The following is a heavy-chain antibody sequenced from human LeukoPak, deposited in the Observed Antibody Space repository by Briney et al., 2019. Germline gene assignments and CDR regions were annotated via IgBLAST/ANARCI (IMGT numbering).Heavy chain of an antibody. CDR3: ARHAPAQWLVSATDY. CDR1: GGSISSGTYY. Sequence: SETLSLTCTVSGGSISSGTYYWGWIRQPPGTGLEWIGSFYHSGSTNHNPSLKSRVTISVDAPKNQFSLKLSSVTAADTAVYYCARHAPAQWLVSATDYWGQGILVTVSS. CDR2: FYHSGST. V-gene: IGHV4-39*01. J-gene: IGHJ4*02. D-gene: IGHD6-19*01.